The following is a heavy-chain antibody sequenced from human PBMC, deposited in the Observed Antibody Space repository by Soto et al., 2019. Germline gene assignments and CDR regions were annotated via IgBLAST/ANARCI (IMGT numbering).Heavy chain of an antibody. D-gene: IGHD2-8*01. CDR3: AREFMVQNRDYFYYGMDV. Sequence: GGSLRLSCVASGFKFGDYWMSWVRQAPGKGLEWVANIKEDGSEKYYVDSVKGRFTISRDNGMSSLYLQLDGLRDEDTAVFYCAREFMVQNRDYFYYGMDVWGQGTTVTVSS. CDR2: IKEDGSEK. CDR1: GFKFGDYW. V-gene: IGHV3-7*01. J-gene: IGHJ6*02.